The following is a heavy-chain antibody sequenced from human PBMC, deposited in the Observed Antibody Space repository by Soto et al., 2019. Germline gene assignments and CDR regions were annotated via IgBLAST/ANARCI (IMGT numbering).Heavy chain of an antibody. Sequence: SETLSLTCTVSGGSISSGGYYWSWIRQHPGKGLEWIGYIYYSGSTYYNPSLKSRVTISVDTSKNQFSLKLSSVTAADTAVYYCARVGEDYGDYVYWGQGTLVTVSS. CDR2: IYYSGST. CDR1: GGSISSGGYY. J-gene: IGHJ4*02. D-gene: IGHD4-17*01. CDR3: ARVGEDYGDYVY. V-gene: IGHV4-31*03.